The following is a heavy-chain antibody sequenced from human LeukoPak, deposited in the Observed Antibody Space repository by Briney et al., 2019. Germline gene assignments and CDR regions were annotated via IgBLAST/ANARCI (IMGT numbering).Heavy chain of an antibody. CDR1: GFTFSDYY. CDR2: ISGSGGST. D-gene: IGHD2-2*01. CDR3: AKVLGYCSSTSCYGGFDY. V-gene: IGHV3-23*01. Sequence: GGSLRLSCAASGFTFSDYYMSWIRQAPGKGLEWVSAISGSGGSTYYADSVKGRFTISRDNSKNTLYLQMNSLRAEDTAVYYCAKVLGYCSSTSCYGGFDYWGQGTLVTVSS. J-gene: IGHJ4*02.